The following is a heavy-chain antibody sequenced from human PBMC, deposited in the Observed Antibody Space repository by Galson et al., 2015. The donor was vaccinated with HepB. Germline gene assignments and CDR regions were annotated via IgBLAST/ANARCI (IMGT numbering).Heavy chain of an antibody. V-gene: IGHV4-59*11. J-gene: IGHJ2*01. CDR3: ASARYGDYPSYWYFDL. Sequence: QVQLQESGPGLVKPSETLSLTCTVSGGSISSHYWSWIRQPPGKGLEWIGYIYYSGSTNYNPSLKSRVTISVDTSKKQFSLKLSSVTAADTAVYYCASARYGDYPSYWYFDLWGRGTLVTVSS. D-gene: IGHD4-17*01. CDR1: GGSISSHY. CDR2: IYYSGST.